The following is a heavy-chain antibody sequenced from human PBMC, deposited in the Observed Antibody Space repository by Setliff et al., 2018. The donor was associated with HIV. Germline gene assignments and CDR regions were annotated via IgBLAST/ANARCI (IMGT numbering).Heavy chain of an antibody. V-gene: IGHV1-3*01. D-gene: IGHD6-13*01. CDR2: INAGNDNT. J-gene: IGHJ4*02. Sequence: ASVKVSCKASGYSFTKYVMHWVRQAPGQRLEWMGWINAGNDNTKYSQKFQGRVTITRDTSANTAYMELSNLRSEDTAVYYCVRRATAAEVFDYWGQGTLVTVSS. CDR1: GYSFTKYV. CDR3: VRRATAAEVFDY.